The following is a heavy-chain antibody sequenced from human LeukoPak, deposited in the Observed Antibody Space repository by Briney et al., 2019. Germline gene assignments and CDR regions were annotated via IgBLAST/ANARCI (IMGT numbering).Heavy chain of an antibody. CDR1: GYTFTSYA. D-gene: IGHD3-22*01. Sequence: ASVKVSCKASGYTFTSYAMHWVRQAPGQRLEWMGWINAGNGNTKYSQKFQGRVTITRDTSASTAYMELSSLRSEDTAVYYCARKSKSSGYPDYWGQGTLVTVSS. V-gene: IGHV1-3*01. J-gene: IGHJ4*02. CDR2: INAGNGNT. CDR3: ARKSKSSGYPDY.